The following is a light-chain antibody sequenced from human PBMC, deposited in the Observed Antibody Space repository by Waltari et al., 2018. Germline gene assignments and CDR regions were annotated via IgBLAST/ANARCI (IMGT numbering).Light chain of an antibody. J-gene: IGKJ2*01. CDR2: AAS. CDR3: QQSYRTPYT. Sequence: DIQMTQLPSSLSASVGDRVTISCRESQHINRYLNWYKQKPGKAPKLLICAASTLQRWVPSRFSGSRSGTDFTLTSSSLQPEDSTSNYCQQSYRTPYTFGQRTKVEV. V-gene: IGKV1-39*01. CDR1: QHINRY.